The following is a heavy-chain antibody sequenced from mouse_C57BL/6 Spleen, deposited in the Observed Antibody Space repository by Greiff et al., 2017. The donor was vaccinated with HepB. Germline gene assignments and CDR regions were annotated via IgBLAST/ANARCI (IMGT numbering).Heavy chain of an antibody. D-gene: IGHD1-1*01. V-gene: IGHV1-69*01. CDR1: GYTFTSYW. CDR2: IDPSDSYT. Sequence: QVQLQQPGAELVMPGASVKLSCKASGYTFTSYWMHWVKQRPGQGLEWIGEIDPSDSYTNYNQKFKGKSTLTVEKSSSNAYMQLSSLTSEDSAVYYCARSYYYGSSYSYFDYWGQGTTLTVSS. CDR3: ARSYYYGSSYSYFDY. J-gene: IGHJ2*01.